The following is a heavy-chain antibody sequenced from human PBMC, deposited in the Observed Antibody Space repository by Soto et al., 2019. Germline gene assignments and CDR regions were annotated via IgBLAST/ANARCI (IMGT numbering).Heavy chain of an antibody. V-gene: IGHV3-9*01. J-gene: IGHJ4*02. CDR1: GFTFDDYA. D-gene: IGHD1-7*01. CDR2: ISWNSGSI. CDR3: ARGGFIETGTMLDY. Sequence: GGSLRLSCAASGFTFDDYAMHWVRQAPGKGLEWVSGISWNSGSIGYADSVKGRFTISRDNAKNSLYLQMNSLRAEDTALYYCARGGFIETGTMLDYWGQGTLVTVSS.